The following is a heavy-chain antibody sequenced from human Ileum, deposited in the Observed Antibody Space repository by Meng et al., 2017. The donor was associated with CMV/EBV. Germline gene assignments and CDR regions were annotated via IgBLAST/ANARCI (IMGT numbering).Heavy chain of an antibody. V-gene: IGHV3-7*01. J-gene: IGHJ3*02. CDR1: GFTFSSYW. CDR2: IKQDGSEK. CDR3: ARWEGSDYGVYAFDI. D-gene: IGHD4/OR15-4a*01. Sequence: GGSLRLSCAAPGFTFSSYWMSWVRQAPGKGLEWVANIKQDGSEKYYVDSVKGRFTISRDNAKNSLYLQMNSLRAEDTAVYYCARWEGSDYGVYAFDIWGQGTMVTVSS.